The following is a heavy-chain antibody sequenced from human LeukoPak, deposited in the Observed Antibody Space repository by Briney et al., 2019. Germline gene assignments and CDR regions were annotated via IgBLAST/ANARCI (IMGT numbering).Heavy chain of an antibody. V-gene: IGHV3-7*01. D-gene: IGHD4-23*01. Sequence: GGSLRLSCAASGFTFSSNWMSWVRQAPGKGLEWVGNIKQDGSEIYYVDSVQGRFTISRDNAKNSLYLQMNSLRAEDTAVYYCARIYGGNSYYFDCWGQGTLVTVSS. CDR1: GFTFSSNW. CDR3: ARIYGGNSYYFDC. J-gene: IGHJ4*02. CDR2: IKQDGSEI.